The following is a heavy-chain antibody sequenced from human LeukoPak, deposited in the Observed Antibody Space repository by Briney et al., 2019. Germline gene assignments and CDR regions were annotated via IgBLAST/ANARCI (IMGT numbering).Heavy chain of an antibody. CDR1: GFTFNNYW. CDR3: AGKNWH. Sequence: PGGSLRLSCAASGFTFNNYWMHWVRQAPGKGPVGVSRINSDGRSTSYADSVKGRFTISRDNAKNTLYLQMNSLRVDDTAVYYCAGKNWHWGQGTLVTVSS. CDR2: INSDGRST. J-gene: IGHJ4*02. D-gene: IGHD2/OR15-2a*01. V-gene: IGHV3-74*01.